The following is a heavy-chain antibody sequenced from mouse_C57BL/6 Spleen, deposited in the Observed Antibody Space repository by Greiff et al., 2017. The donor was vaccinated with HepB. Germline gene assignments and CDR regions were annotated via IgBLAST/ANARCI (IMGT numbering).Heavy chain of an antibody. D-gene: IGHD1-1*01. CDR1: GYTFTSYW. CDR3: ARVRDYYGISYEIAY. Sequence: QVQLQQPGAELVKPGASVKLSCKASGYTFTSYWMQWVKQRPGQGLEWIGEIDPSDSYTNYNQKFKGKATLTVDTSSSTAYMQLSSLTSEDAAVYYCARVRDYYGISYEIAYWGQGTLVTVSA. J-gene: IGHJ3*01. CDR2: IDPSDSYT. V-gene: IGHV1-50*01.